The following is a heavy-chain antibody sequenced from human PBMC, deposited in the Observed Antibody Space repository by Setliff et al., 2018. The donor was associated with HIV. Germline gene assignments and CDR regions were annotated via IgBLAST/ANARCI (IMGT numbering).Heavy chain of an antibody. CDR1: VGSISSSSYY. V-gene: IGHV4-39*07. CDR2: IYYSGST. D-gene: IGHD4-17*01. Sequence: SETLTLTWTVPVGSISSSSYYWGWNSKPPGKGLEWIGSIYYSGSTNYNPYLQSRVTISMVASRYQFSLKVTSVTAADTGVYYCAKGAGFYGDYTLDHWGQGRQVTVSS. CDR3: AKGAGFYGDYTLDH. J-gene: IGHJ4*02.